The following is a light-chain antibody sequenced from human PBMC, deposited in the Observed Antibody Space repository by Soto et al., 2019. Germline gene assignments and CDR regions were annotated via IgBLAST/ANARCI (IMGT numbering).Light chain of an antibody. CDR3: QQQGT. CDR2: AAS. J-gene: IGKJ2*01. V-gene: IGKV3-20*01. CDR1: QYLSSSY. Sequence: EIVLTQSPGTLSLSPGERATLSCRASQYLSSSYLVWYQQKPGQAPRLLIYAASSRATGIPDRFSGSGSATEYTFTISRLEPEDFAVYYCQQQGTFGQGTKLEIK.